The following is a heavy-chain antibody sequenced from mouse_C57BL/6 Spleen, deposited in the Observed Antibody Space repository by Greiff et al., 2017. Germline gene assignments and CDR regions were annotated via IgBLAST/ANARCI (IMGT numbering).Heavy chain of an antibody. CDR2: IRNKANGYTT. J-gene: IGHJ2*01. CDR1: GFTFTDYY. D-gene: IGHD4-1*02. Sequence: VQLMESGGGLVQPGGSLSLSCAASGFTFTDYYMSWVRQPPGKALEWLGFIRNKANGYTTEYSASVKGRFTISRDNSQSILYLQMNALRAEDSATYYCARSTGYFDYWGQGTTLTVSS. CDR3: ARSTGYFDY. V-gene: IGHV7-3*01.